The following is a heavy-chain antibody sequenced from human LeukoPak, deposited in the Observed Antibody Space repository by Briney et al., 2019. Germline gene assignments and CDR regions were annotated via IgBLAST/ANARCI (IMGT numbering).Heavy chain of an antibody. J-gene: IGHJ3*02. D-gene: IGHD5-24*01. V-gene: IGHV4-59*08. CDR2: IYYSGST. Sequence: SETLSLTCTVSGGSISSYYWSWIRQPPGKGLEWIGYIYYSGSTNYNPSLKSRVTISVDTSKNQFSLKLSSVAAADTAVYYCARSGEMAYAFDIWGQGTMVTVSS. CDR3: ARSGEMAYAFDI. CDR1: GGSISSYY.